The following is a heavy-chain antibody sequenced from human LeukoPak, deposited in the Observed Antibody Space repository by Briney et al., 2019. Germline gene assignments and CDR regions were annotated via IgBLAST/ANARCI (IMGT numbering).Heavy chain of an antibody. D-gene: IGHD5-24*01. V-gene: IGHV3-11*05. CDR1: GFTFSDYY. CDR2: ISSSSSYT. CDR3: ARVGAWEMATIKRIFDY. J-gene: IGHJ4*02. Sequence: MSGGSLRLSCAASGFTFSDYYMSWIRQAPGKGLEWVSYISSSSSYTNYADSVKGRFTISRDNAKNSLYLQMNSLRAEDTAVYYCARVGAWEMATIKRIFDYRGQGTLVTVSS.